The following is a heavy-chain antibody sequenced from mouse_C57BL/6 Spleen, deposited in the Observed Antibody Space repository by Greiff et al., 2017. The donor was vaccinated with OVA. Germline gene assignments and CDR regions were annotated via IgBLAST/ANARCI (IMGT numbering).Heavy chain of an antibody. CDR1: GYTFTSYW. D-gene: IGHD1-1*01. J-gene: IGHJ4*01. CDR2: IDPNSGGT. Sequence: QVQLQQPGAELVKPGASVKLSCKASGYTFTSYWMHWVKQRPGRGLEWIGRIDPNSGGTTYNEKFKSKATLTVDKPSSTAYMQLSSLTSEDSAVYYCAKHRNYYGSSPYAMDYWGQGTSVTVSS. CDR3: AKHRNYYGSSPYAMDY. V-gene: IGHV1-72*01.